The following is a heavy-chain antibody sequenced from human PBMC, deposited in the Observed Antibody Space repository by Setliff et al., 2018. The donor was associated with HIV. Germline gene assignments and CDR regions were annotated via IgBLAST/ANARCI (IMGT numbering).Heavy chain of an antibody. Sequence: PSETLSLTCTVSGASITSHYWSWIRQSPGKGLEWIGHIYTTGSTHYNPSLRSRVTISIDTSKNQFSLKLSSVTAADTAVYYCARDNSYYYGSGSHYWYGMDVWGQGTTVTVTS. D-gene: IGHD3-10*01. CDR2: IYTTGST. J-gene: IGHJ6*01. CDR1: GASITSHY. CDR3: ARDNSYYYGSGSHYWYGMDV. V-gene: IGHV4-4*08.